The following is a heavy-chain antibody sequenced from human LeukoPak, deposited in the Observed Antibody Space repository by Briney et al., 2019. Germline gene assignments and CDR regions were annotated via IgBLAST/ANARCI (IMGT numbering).Heavy chain of an antibody. V-gene: IGHV3-7*01. Sequence: GGSLRLSCEASGFTFCSYWMSWVREALGKGVEWGATIRQDGSVNHCVDSVKGRFTVSRDNAWNSLYLQMDSLRAEDTAVYYCARDSQYDYDSSGYDDYWGQGTLVTVSS. J-gene: IGHJ4*02. CDR3: ARDSQYDYDSSGYDDY. D-gene: IGHD3-22*01. CDR2: IRQDGSVN. CDR1: GFTFCSYW.